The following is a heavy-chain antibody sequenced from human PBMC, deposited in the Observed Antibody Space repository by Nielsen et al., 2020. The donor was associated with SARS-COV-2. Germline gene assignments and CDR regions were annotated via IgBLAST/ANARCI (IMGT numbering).Heavy chain of an antibody. V-gene: IGHV1-69*01. CDR2: IIPIFGTA. D-gene: IGHD2-2*02. J-gene: IGHJ5*02. Sequence: WVRQAPGQGLEWMGGIIPIFGTANYAQKFQGRVTITADESTSTAYMELSSLRSEDTAVYYCARGRSVVVSAAIFYWFDPWGQGTLVTVSS. CDR3: ARGRSVVVSAAIFYWFDP.